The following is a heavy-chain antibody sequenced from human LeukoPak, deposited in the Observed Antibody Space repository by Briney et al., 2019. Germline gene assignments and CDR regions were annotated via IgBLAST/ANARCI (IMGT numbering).Heavy chain of an antibody. CDR2: LYTSGST. CDR3: ARDRGHYDTSGYLFDF. V-gene: IGHV4-4*07. CDR1: GSSISSYY. J-gene: IGHJ4*02. Sequence: SETLSLTCTVSGSSISSYYWSWIRQPAGKGLEWIGRLYTSGSTNYNPSLKSRVTMSIDTSKNQFSLRLSSVTAADTAVYYCARDRGHYDTSGYLFDFWGQGTLVTVSS. D-gene: IGHD3-22*01.